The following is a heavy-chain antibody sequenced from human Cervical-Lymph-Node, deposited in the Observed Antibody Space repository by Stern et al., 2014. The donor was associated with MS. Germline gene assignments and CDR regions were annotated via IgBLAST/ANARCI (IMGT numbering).Heavy chain of an antibody. CDR3: ARGHIPYAYNYLFDY. CDR2: VWYDGSTA. V-gene: IGHV3-33*01. Sequence: QVQLVQSGGGVVQPGTSLRLSCAASGFTFRSYGTHWVRQVPGKGLEWVALVWYDGSTAYYRNSVKGRFTISRDNSNNTLFLQMNSLTAEDTAVYYCARGHIPYAYNYLFDYWGQGTLVTVSS. D-gene: IGHD5-24*01. J-gene: IGHJ4*02. CDR1: GFTFRSYG.